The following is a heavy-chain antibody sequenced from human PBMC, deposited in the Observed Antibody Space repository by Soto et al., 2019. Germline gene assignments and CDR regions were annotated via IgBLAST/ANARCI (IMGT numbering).Heavy chain of an antibody. CDR1: GVTFSSYA. V-gene: IGHV3-23*01. CDR2: ISGSGGST. Sequence: PGGSLRLSCAASGVTFSSYAMSWVRQAPGKGLEWVSAISGSGGSTYYADSVKGRFTISRDNSKNTLYLQMNSLRAEDTAVYYCAKRRWLQSSPDYWGQGTLVTVSS. CDR3: AKRRWLQSSPDY. J-gene: IGHJ4*02. D-gene: IGHD5-12*01.